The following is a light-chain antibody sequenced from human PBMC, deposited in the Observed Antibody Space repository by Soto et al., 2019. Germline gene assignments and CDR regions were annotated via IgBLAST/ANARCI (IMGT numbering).Light chain of an antibody. Sequence: EIVLTQSPGTLSFSAGERATLSCRASQSVSSAYLAWYQQISGQAPRLLIYGASSSANGIPDRFSGSGSGTDVTLTISGREPEDFAVYYCQQSGSSFYTFGQGTRLEIK. CDR3: QQSGSSFYT. CDR1: QSVSSAY. V-gene: IGKV3-20*01. CDR2: GAS. J-gene: IGKJ2*01.